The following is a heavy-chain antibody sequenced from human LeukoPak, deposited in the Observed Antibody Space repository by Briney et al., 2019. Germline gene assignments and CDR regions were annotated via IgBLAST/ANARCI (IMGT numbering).Heavy chain of an antibody. Sequence: GGSLRLSCAASGFPFSVSWMHWFRQVPGKGLMWVSRITTDETTTYADSVRGRFSISRDNAKNTVYLQMNSLRVEDTAVYYCAKDWFATTDYWGHGILVTVSS. V-gene: IGHV3-74*01. CDR2: ITTDETT. J-gene: IGHJ4*01. D-gene: IGHD1/OR15-1a*01. CDR3: AKDWFATTDY. CDR1: GFPFSVSW.